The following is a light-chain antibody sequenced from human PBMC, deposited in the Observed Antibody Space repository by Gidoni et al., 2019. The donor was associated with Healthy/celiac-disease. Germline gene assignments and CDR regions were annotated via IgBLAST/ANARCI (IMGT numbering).Light chain of an antibody. CDR3: QQSYSTPYT. CDR1: QNISSY. V-gene: IGKV1-39*01. Sequence: DIQMTPSPSSLSASVGDRVTITCRASQNISSYLHWYQQKPVKAPKLLIYAASSLQSGVPSRFSGSGSGTDFTLTISSLQPEDFATYYCQQSYSTPYTFGQXTKLEIK. J-gene: IGKJ2*01. CDR2: AAS.